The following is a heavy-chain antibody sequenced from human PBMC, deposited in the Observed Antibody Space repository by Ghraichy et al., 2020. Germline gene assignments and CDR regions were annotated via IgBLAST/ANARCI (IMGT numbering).Heavy chain of an antibody. V-gene: IGHV3-23*01. CDR3: ARDQQGDNFGLFDF. Sequence: GGSLRLSCAASGFTFSRYAMDWVRQTPGKGLEWVSGISAGGGTTNYADSVKGRFTISRDNSKNTLFLQMNSLRAEDAALYYCARDQQGDNFGLFDFWGQGTLVTVSS. D-gene: IGHD1-1*01. CDR1: GFTFSRYA. CDR2: ISAGGGTT. J-gene: IGHJ4*02.